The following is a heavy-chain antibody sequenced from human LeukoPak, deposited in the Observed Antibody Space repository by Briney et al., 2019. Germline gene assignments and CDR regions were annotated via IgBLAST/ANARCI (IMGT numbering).Heavy chain of an antibody. J-gene: IGHJ3*02. Sequence: GGSLRLSCVGSGFTFRNYEINWVRQAPGKGLEWVAVISYDGSNKYYADSVKGQFTISRDNSKNTLYLQMNSLRAEDTAVYYCAKAAAFDIWGQGTMVTVSS. CDR2: ISYDGSNK. CDR3: AKAAAFDI. CDR1: GFTFRNYE. V-gene: IGHV3-30*18.